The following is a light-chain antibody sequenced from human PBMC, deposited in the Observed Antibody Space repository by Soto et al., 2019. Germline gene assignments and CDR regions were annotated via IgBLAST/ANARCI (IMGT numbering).Light chain of an antibody. CDR3: QQYNYYPLT. Sequence: DIQMTQSPSTLSAYVGDRVTITCRASQSIGNWLAWYQQKPGKAPELLIYKASDFQTGVPSRFGGSGSGTEFTLTISSLQPDDFATYYCQQYNYYPLTFGGGTKVELK. J-gene: IGKJ4*01. V-gene: IGKV1-5*03. CDR1: QSIGNW. CDR2: KAS.